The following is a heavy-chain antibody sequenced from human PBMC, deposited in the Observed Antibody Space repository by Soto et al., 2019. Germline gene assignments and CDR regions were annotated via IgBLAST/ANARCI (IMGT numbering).Heavy chain of an antibody. CDR2: IYYSGST. Sequence: SETLSRTCTVSGGSISSSSYYWGWIRQPPGKGLEWIGRIYYSGSTYYNPSLKSRVTISVDTSKNQFSLNLSSVTAADTALYYCATPSRAYAFWSGYYNYCYYGMDVWGPGTTVTVSS. D-gene: IGHD3-3*01. CDR1: GGSISSSSYY. V-gene: IGHV4-39*01. CDR3: ATPSRAYAFWSGYYNYCYYGMDV. J-gene: IGHJ6*02.